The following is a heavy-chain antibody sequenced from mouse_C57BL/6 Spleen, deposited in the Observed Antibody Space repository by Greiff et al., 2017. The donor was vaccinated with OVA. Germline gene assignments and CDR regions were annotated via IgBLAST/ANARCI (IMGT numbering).Heavy chain of an antibody. V-gene: IGHV1-64*01. CDR2: IHPNSGST. D-gene: IGHD1-1*01. CDR3: AREVLRYYFDY. J-gene: IGHJ2*01. Sequence: QVQLKQPGAELVKPGASVKLSCKASGYTFTSYWMHWVKQRPGQGLEWIGMIHPNSGSTNYNEKFKSKATLTVDKSSSTAYMQLSSLTSEDSAVYYCAREVLRYYFDYWGQGTTLTVSS. CDR1: GYTFTSYW.